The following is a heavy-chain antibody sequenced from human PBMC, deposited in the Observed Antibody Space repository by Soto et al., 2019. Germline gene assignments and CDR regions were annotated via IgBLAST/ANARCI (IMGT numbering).Heavy chain of an antibody. J-gene: IGHJ3*02. V-gene: IGHV3-48*01. CDR3: ASMDYYDSSGYYAFDI. Sequence: GGSLRLSCAASGFTFSSYSMNWVRQAPGKGLEWVSYISSSSSTIYYADSVKGRFTISRDNAKNSLYLQMNSLRAEDTAVYYCASMDYYDSSGYYAFDIWGQGTMVTVSS. D-gene: IGHD3-22*01. CDR2: ISSSSSTI. CDR1: GFTFSSYS.